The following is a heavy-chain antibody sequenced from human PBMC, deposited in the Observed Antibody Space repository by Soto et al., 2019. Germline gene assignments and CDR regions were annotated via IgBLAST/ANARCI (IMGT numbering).Heavy chain of an antibody. CDR1: GYSFAGYW. V-gene: IGHV5-10-1*01. D-gene: IGHD6-19*01. J-gene: IGHJ6*02. CDR3: ARPRIAVASGGMDV. Sequence: PGESLRISYKGSGYSFAGYWISWVRQMPGKGLEWMGRIDPSDSYTNYSPSFQGHVTISADKSISTAYLQWSSLKASDTAMYYCARPRIAVASGGMDVWGQGTTVTVSS. CDR2: IDPSDSYT.